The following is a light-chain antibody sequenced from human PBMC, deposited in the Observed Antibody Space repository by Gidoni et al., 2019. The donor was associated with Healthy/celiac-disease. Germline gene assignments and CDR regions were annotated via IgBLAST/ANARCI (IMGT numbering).Light chain of an antibody. Sequence: EIVLTLSPAPLSLSPGERATLSCRASQSVSSYLAWYQQKPGQAPRLLIYDASNRATGIPARFSGSGSGTDFTLTISSLEPEDFAVYYCQQRSNWPPTFGGGTKVEIK. CDR3: QQRSNWPPT. V-gene: IGKV3-11*01. J-gene: IGKJ4*01. CDR2: DAS. CDR1: QSVSSY.